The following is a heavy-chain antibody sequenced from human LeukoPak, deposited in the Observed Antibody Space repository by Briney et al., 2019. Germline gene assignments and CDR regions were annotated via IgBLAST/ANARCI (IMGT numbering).Heavy chain of an antibody. V-gene: IGHV4-34*01. CDR1: GGSFSGYY. Sequence: SETLSLTCAAYGGSFSGYYWSWIRQPPGKGLEWIGEINHSGSTNYNPSLKSRVTISVDTSKNQFSLKVSSVTAADTAVYCCARGPTGYYMDVWGKGTTVTVSS. D-gene: IGHD2-8*02. CDR3: ARGPTGYYMDV. CDR2: INHSGST. J-gene: IGHJ6*03.